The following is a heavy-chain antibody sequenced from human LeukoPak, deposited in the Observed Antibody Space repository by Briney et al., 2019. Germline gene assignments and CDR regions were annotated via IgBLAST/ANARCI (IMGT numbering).Heavy chain of an antibody. J-gene: IGHJ4*02. Sequence: GGSLRLSCAASGFTFSSYWMSWVRQAPGKGLEWVANIKQDGSEKYYVDSVKGRFTISRDNSKNTLYLQMNSLRAEDTAVYYCARERTGIVGESGYWGQGTLVTVSS. CDR1: GFTFSSYW. V-gene: IGHV3-7*01. CDR2: IKQDGSEK. CDR3: ARERTGIVGESGY. D-gene: IGHD1-26*01.